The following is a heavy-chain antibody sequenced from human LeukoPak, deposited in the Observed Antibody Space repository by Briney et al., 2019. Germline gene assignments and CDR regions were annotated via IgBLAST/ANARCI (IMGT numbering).Heavy chain of an antibody. CDR1: GFTFSSYW. CDR2: INRDGSST. D-gene: IGHD5-12*01. J-gene: IGHJ4*02. V-gene: IGHV3-74*01. Sequence: GGSLRLSCAASGFTFSSYWMHWVRQVPGKGLVWVSRINRDGSSTSYADSVKGRFTISRDNVKSTLYLQVNSLRAEDTAVYYCARGVATNAPLDYWGQGTLVTVSS. CDR3: ARGVATNAPLDY.